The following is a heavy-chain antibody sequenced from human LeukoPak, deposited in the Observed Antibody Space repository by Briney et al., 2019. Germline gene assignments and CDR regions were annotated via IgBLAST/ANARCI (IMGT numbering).Heavy chain of an antibody. CDR2: IYTSGST. V-gene: IGHV4-61*02. CDR1: GGSISSGSYY. CDR3: ARGAPQPPFLRYYYYYYMDV. Sequence: TSETLSLTCTVSGGSISSGSYYWSWIRQPAGKGLEWIGRIYTSGSTNYNPSLKSRVTISVDTSKNQFSLKLSSVTAADTAVYYCARGAPQPPFLRYYYYYYMDVWGKGTTVTVSS. J-gene: IGHJ6*03. D-gene: IGHD3-16*01.